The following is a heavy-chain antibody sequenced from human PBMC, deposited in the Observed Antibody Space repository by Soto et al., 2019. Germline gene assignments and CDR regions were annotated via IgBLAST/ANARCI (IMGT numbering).Heavy chain of an antibody. J-gene: IGHJ6*02. V-gene: IGHV3-21*01. CDR1: GFTFSTYS. Sequence: AGGSLRLSCAASGFTFSTYSMNWVRQAPGKGLEWVSSISSSGTYIHYADSLKGRFTISRDNAKNSLYLQMISLRAEDTAAYYCARGPSDCSSTSCWGYYALDVWGQGTTVTVSS. CDR3: ARGPSDCSSTSCWGYYALDV. CDR2: ISSSGTYI. D-gene: IGHD2-2*01.